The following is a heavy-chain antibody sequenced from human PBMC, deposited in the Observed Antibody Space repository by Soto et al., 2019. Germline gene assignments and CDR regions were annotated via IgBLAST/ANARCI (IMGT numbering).Heavy chain of an antibody. Sequence: ASMKVSCKASEYPFTSYYMHWVRQAPGQGLEWMGIINPSGGSTSYAQKFQGRVTMTRDTSTSTVYMELSSLRSEDTAVYYCARETGVRIAAAGRVYNWFDPWGQGTLVTVSS. D-gene: IGHD6-13*01. CDR3: ARETGVRIAAAGRVYNWFDP. J-gene: IGHJ5*02. CDR2: INPSGGST. CDR1: EYPFTSYY. V-gene: IGHV1-46*01.